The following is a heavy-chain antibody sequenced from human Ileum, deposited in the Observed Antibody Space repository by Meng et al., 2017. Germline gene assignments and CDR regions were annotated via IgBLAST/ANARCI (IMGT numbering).Heavy chain of an antibody. CDR3: AKAAAYNLDI. CDR2: IFQSGST. J-gene: IGHJ4*02. D-gene: IGHD1-14*01. CDR1: GVSFSIAIW. Sequence: QVPLQESGPGPVKPSGTLSLTCAFSGVSFSIAIWCGWARQPPGKGLEWIGEIFQSGSTNYNPSLKSRVSISVDKSKNHLSLSLSSVTAADTAVYYCAKAAAYNLDIWGQGALVTVSS. V-gene: IGHV4-4*02.